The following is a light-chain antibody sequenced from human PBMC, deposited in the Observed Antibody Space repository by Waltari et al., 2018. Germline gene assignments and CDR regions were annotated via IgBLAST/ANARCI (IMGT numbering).Light chain of an antibody. CDR1: QSVSSY. J-gene: IGKJ4*01. V-gene: IGKV3-11*01. CDR3: QHHSNWPLT. CDR2: DSS. Sequence: EIVLTQSPATLSLSPWESATLSCRASQSVSSYLVWYQQKLGQPPRLLIYDSSRRATGIPARFSGSGSGTDFTLTISSLEPEDFAVYYCQHHSNWPLTFGGGTKVEIK.